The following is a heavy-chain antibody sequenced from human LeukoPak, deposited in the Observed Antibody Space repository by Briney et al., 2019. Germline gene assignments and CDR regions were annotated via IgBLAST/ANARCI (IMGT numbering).Heavy chain of an antibody. CDR3: ARDTWFGEVS. Sequence: PSETLSLTCTVSGYSISSGDYWGWIRQPPGKGLEWIGSVYHSGSTNYNPSLKSRVTISVDTSKNQFSLKLSSVTAADTAVYYCARDTWFGEVSWGQGTLVTVSS. J-gene: IGHJ4*02. CDR2: VYHSGST. CDR1: GYSISSGDY. D-gene: IGHD3-10*01. V-gene: IGHV4-38-2*02.